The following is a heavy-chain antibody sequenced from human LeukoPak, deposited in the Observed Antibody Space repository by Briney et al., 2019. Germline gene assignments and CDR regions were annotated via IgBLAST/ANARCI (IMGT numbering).Heavy chain of an antibody. J-gene: IGHJ6*02. Sequence: GGSLRLSCAASGFTFSSYSMNWVRQAPGKGLEWVSYISSSSSTIYYADSVKGRFTISRDNAKNSLYLQMNSLRAEDTAVYYCAKAGSPGYSSYYYYGMDVWGQGTTVTVSS. CDR1: GFTFSSYS. CDR3: AKAGSPGYSSYYYYGMDV. CDR2: ISSSSSTI. D-gene: IGHD1-26*01. V-gene: IGHV3-48*04.